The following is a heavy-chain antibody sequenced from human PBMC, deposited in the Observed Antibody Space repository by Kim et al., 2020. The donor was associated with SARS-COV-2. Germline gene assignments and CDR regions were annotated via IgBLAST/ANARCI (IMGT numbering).Heavy chain of an antibody. J-gene: IGHJ4*02. CDR1: GYRFISYW. CDR2: IYPGDSET. D-gene: IGHD6-6*01. CDR3: AKSYTSSPTGFDY. Sequence: GESLKISCKGSGYRFISYWIGWVRQMPGKGLEWMGIIYPGDSETRYSPSFQGQVSISADKSISTAYLQWNSLKASDTAMYYCAKSYTSSPTGFDYWGQGTLVTVSS. V-gene: IGHV5-51*01.